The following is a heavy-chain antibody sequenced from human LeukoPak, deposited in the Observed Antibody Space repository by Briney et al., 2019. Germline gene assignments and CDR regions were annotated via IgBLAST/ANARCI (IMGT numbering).Heavy chain of an antibody. CDR3: ARLQHGSGWYYFDY. CDR1: GYTFTGYY. J-gene: IGHJ4*02. CDR2: INPNSGGT. V-gene: IGHV1-2*02. D-gene: IGHD6-13*01. Sequence: ASVKVSCKASGYTFTGYYMHWVRQAPGQGLEWMGWINPNSGGTNYAQKFQGRVTMTRDTSISTAYMELSRLRSDDTAVYYCARLQHGSGWYYFDYWGQGTLVTVSS.